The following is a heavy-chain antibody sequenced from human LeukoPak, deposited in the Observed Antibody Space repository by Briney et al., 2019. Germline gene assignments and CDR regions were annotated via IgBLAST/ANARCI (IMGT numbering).Heavy chain of an antibody. D-gene: IGHD3-22*01. CDR1: GFTFAEYT. CDR3: AKDGTPYYYDSSGYYHDY. V-gene: IGHV3-43*01. J-gene: IGHJ4*02. CDR2: ISWDGGST. Sequence: GWSLRLSCAASGFTFAEYTMHWVRQAPGKCLEWVSLISWDGGSTYYADSVKGRFTISRDNSKNSLYLQMNSLRTEDTALYYCAKDGTPYYYDSSGYYHDYWGQGTLVTVSS.